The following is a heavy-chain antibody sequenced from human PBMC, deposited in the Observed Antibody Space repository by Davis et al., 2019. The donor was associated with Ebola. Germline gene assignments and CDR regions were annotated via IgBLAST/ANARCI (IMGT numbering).Heavy chain of an antibody. D-gene: IGHD1-26*01. V-gene: IGHV3-30*04. CDR2: ISYDGSNK. J-gene: IGHJ4*02. CDR1: GFTFSRYA. CDR3: ARDSGEWELLGGFHY. Sequence: PGGSLRLSCAASGFTFSRYAMHWVRQAPGKGLEWVAVISYDGSNKYPADSVKGRFTISRDNSKNTLYLQMNSLRAEDTAVYYCARDSGEWELLGGFHYWGQGTLVTVSS.